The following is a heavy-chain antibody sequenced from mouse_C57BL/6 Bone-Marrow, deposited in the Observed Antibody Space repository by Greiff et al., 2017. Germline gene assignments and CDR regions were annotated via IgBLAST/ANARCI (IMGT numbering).Heavy chain of an antibody. CDR3: ARWDGNWYFDV. CDR2: IHPNSGST. CDR1: GYTFTSYW. Sequence: VQLQQPGAELVKPGASVKLSCKASGYTFTSYWMHWVKQRPGQGLEWIGMIHPNSGSTNYNEKFKSKATLTVDKSSSTAYMQLSSLTSEDSAVYYCARWDGNWYFDVWGTGTTVTVSS. D-gene: IGHD2-3*01. V-gene: IGHV1-64*01. J-gene: IGHJ1*03.